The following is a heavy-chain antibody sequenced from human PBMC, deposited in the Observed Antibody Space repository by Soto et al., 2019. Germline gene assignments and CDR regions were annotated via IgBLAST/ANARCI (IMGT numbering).Heavy chain of an antibody. Sequence: GASVKVSCKASGYTFTGYYMHWVRQAPGQGLEWMGWINPNSGGTNYAQKFQGWVTMTRDTSISTAYMELSRLRSDDTAVYYCARARRRAYCSSTSCSYLYWFDPWGQGTLVTVSS. V-gene: IGHV1-2*04. J-gene: IGHJ5*02. CDR2: INPNSGGT. D-gene: IGHD2-2*01. CDR3: ARARRRAYCSSTSCSYLYWFDP. CDR1: GYTFTGYY.